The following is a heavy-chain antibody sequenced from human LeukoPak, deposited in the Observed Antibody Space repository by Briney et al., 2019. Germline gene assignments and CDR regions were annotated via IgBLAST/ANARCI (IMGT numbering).Heavy chain of an antibody. CDR1: GFTFSSYA. V-gene: IGHV3-23*01. J-gene: IGHJ4*02. CDR3: AKSGSGWPFDY. Sequence: PGGSLRLSCAASGFTFSSYAVNWVRQAPGKGLEWVSAISGSGGGTYYSDSVKGRFTVSRDNSKNTLYLQVNSLRAEDTALYYCAKSGSGWPFDYWGQGTLVIVSS. D-gene: IGHD6-19*01. CDR2: ISGSGGGT.